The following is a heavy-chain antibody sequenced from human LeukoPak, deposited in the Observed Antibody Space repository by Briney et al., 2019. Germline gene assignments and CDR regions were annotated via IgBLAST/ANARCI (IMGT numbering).Heavy chain of an antibody. V-gene: IGHV3-21*01. CDR1: GFTFSSYA. CDR3: ARGGVSVGGNFDY. Sequence: PGRSLRLSCAASGFTFSSYAMHWVRQAPGKGLEWVSSISRSSSYIYYADSMKGRFTISRDNANNSLFLQMNSLRAEDTAVYYCARGGVSVGGNFDYWGQGTLVTVSS. J-gene: IGHJ4*02. D-gene: IGHD4-23*01. CDR2: ISRSSSYI.